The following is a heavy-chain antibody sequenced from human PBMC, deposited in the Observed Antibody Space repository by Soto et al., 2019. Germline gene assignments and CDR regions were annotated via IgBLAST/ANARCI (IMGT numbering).Heavy chain of an antibody. J-gene: IGHJ4*02. Sequence: QVQLQESGPGLVKPSQTLSLTCTVSGGSISSGDYYWSWIRQPPGKGLEWIGYIYYSGSTYYNPSLKSRVTISVDTSKNHFSLKLTSVTAADAAVYFCARFGVAPSGFDYWGQGSLVTVSS. D-gene: IGHD3-3*01. V-gene: IGHV4-30-4*01. CDR2: IYYSGST. CDR3: ARFGVAPSGFDY. CDR1: GGSISSGDYY.